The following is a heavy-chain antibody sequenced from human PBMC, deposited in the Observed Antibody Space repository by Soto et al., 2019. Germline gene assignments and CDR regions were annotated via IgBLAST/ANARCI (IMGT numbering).Heavy chain of an antibody. Sequence: ASVKVSCKASGYTFTSYDINWVRQATGQGLEWMGWMNPNSGNTGYAQKFQGRVTMTRNTSISTAYMELSSLRSEDTAVYYCARAEAHQKISYNYSTLDFWGKGTTVPVSS. CDR3: ARAEAHQKISYNYSTLDF. J-gene: IGHJ6*03. V-gene: IGHV1-8*01. CDR2: MNPNSGNT. CDR1: GYTFTSYD.